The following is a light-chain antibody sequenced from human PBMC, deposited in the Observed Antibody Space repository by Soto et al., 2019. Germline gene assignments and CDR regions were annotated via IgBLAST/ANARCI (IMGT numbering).Light chain of an antibody. V-gene: IGLV2-11*01. CDR3: CSYAGTYTWV. J-gene: IGLJ3*02. Sequence: QSVLTQPRSVSGSPGQSVTISCTGTSSDVGGYNSVSWYQQYPGKAPKLMIYDVSKRPSGVPDRFSGSKSGNAASLTISGLQAEDEADYYCCSYAGTYTWVFGGGTKLTV. CDR2: DVS. CDR1: SSDVGGYNS.